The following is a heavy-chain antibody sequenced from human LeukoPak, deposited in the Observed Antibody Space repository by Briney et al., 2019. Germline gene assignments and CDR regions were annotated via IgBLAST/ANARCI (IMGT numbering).Heavy chain of an antibody. V-gene: IGHV7-4-1*02. Sequence: ASVKVSCKASGYTFINYAMNWVRQAPGQGLEWRGWINTNTGNPTYAQDFTGRFVFSLDTSVSTAYLQISSLKAEDTAVYYCARTPGSSWSTFDYWGQGTLVTVSS. D-gene: IGHD6-13*01. J-gene: IGHJ4*02. CDR2: INTNTGNP. CDR1: GYTFINYA. CDR3: ARTPGSSWSTFDY.